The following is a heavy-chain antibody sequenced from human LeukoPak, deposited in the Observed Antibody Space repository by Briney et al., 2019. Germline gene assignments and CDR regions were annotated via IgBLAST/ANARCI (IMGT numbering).Heavy chain of an antibody. CDR2: ISNSSSSI. D-gene: IGHD2-15*01. CDR1: GFTFRTYS. CDR3: ATGVVGYCSGGSCAPYYYYYGMDV. J-gene: IGHJ6*02. V-gene: IGHV3-48*01. Sequence: PGGSLILSCAASGFTFRTYSMNWVRQAPGKGLEWVSYISNSSSSIFYADSVKGRFTISRDNAKNSLYLQMNSLRAEDTAVYYCATGVVGYCSGGSCAPYYYYYGMDVWGQGTTVTVSS.